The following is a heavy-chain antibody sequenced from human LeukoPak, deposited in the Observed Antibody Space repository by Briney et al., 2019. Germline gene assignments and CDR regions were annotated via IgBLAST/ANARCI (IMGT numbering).Heavy chain of an antibody. Sequence: PSETLSLTCAVYGGSFSGYYWSWIRQPPGKGLEWIGEINHSEITNCNPSLKSRVTISVDTSKNQFSLKLSSVTAADTAVYYCARSTRIYGDYIFSDYYYMDVWGKGTTVTVSS. D-gene: IGHD4-17*01. CDR3: ARSTRIYGDYIFSDYYYMDV. V-gene: IGHV4-34*01. CDR2: INHSEIT. J-gene: IGHJ6*03. CDR1: GGSFSGYY.